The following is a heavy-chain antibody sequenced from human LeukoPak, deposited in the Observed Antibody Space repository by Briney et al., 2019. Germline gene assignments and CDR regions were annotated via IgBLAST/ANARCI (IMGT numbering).Heavy chain of an antibody. Sequence: GGSLRLSCVASELIFSDFCMTWVRHSRGKGLEWVATIKKDGSERYYVDSVKGRFTISRDNAKNSLYLQLNSLRAEDTAVYYCARDPYSGTYSDYYYYYMDVWGKGTTVTVSS. CDR3: ARDPYSGTYSDYYYYYMDV. D-gene: IGHD1-26*01. V-gene: IGHV3-7*01. J-gene: IGHJ6*03. CDR2: IKKDGSER. CDR1: ELIFSDFC.